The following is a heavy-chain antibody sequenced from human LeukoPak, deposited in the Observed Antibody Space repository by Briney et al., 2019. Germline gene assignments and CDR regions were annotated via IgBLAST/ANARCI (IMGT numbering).Heavy chain of an antibody. V-gene: IGHV4-4*07. D-gene: IGHD6-13*01. J-gene: IGHJ6*04. CDR3: ARSSSWYVPRMDV. CDR2: IYTSGST. Sequence: SETLSLTCTVSGGSISSYCWSWIRQPAGKGLEWIGRIYTSGSTNYNPSLKSRVTMSVDTSKNQFSLKLSSVTAADTAVYYCARSSSWYVPRMDVWGKGTTVTVSS. CDR1: GGSISSYC.